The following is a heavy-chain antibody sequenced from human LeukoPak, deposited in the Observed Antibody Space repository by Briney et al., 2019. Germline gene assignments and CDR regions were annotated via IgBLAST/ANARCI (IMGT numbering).Heavy chain of an antibody. V-gene: IGHV3-23*01. J-gene: IGHJ4*02. CDR2: IVGSGGST. D-gene: IGHD3-9*01. Sequence: GGSLRLSCAASGFTFSNYAMSWVRQAPGKGLEWVSAIVGSGGSTYYADSVKGRFSISRDNSKNTLFLQMNSLRVEDTALYYCSKWGNYDVLTGYYDSDFWGQGTLVTVSS. CDR3: SKWGNYDVLTGYYDSDF. CDR1: GFTFSNYA.